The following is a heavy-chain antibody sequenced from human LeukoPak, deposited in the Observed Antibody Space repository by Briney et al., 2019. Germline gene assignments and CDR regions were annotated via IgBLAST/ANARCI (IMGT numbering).Heavy chain of an antibody. CDR1: GFTFNSYA. CDR3: AKDDTVTTAPFDP. V-gene: IGHV3-23*01. Sequence: KAGGSLRLSCAASGFTFNSYAMSWVRQAPGKGLEWVSAVSGSGGSTYYADSVKGRFTISRDNSKNTLYLQMNSLRAEDTAVYYCAKDDTVTTAPFDPWGQGTLVTVSS. D-gene: IGHD4-17*01. CDR2: VSGSGGST. J-gene: IGHJ5*02.